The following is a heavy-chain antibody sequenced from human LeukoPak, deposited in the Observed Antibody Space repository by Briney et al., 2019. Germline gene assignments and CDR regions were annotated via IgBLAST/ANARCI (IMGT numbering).Heavy chain of an antibody. CDR1: GFTFSSYA. CDR3: AKDSGRYSSSWDFDY. J-gene: IGHJ4*02. D-gene: IGHD6-13*01. V-gene: IGHV3-23*01. CDR2: ISGSGGST. Sequence: GGSLRLSCAASGFTFSSYAMSWVRQAPGKGLEWVSAISGSGGSTYYADSVKGRFTISRDNAKNSLYLQMNSLRAEDTALYYCAKDSGRYSSSWDFDYWGQGTLVTVSS.